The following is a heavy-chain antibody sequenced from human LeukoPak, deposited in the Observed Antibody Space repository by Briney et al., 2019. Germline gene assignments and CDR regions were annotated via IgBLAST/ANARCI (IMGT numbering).Heavy chain of an antibody. V-gene: IGHV4-38-2*01. CDR3: ARAGSSAVAGHFDY. J-gene: IGHJ4*02. Sequence: SETLSLTCAVSGYSISSGYYWGRIRQPPEKGLEWIGSIYHSGSTYYNPSLKSLVTISVDTSKNQFSLKLSSVTAADTAVYYCARAGSSAVAGHFDYWGQGTLVTVSS. CDR2: IYHSGST. CDR1: GYSISSGYY. D-gene: IGHD6-19*01.